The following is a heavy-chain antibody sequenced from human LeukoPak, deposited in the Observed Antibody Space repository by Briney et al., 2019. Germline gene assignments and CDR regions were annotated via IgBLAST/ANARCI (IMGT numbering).Heavy chain of an antibody. V-gene: IGHV3-21*01. CDR2: ISSSSSSYI. CDR3: ARDLSPWSAWDAFDI. Sequence: GGSLRLSCAASGFTFSSYSMNWVRQAPGKGLEWVSSISSSSSSYIYYADSVKGRFTISRDNAKNSLYLQMNSLRAEDTAVYYCARDLSPWSAWDAFDIWGQGTMVTVSS. J-gene: IGHJ3*02. D-gene: IGHD1-1*01. CDR1: GFTFSSYS.